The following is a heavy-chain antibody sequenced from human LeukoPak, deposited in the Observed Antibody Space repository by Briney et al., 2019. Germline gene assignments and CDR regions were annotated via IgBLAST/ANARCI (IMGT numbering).Heavy chain of an antibody. V-gene: IGHV3-48*03. Sequence: GGSLRLSCVVSGFTFSIYEMNWDRQAPGKGLEWVSYISSGGGTIYYADSVKGRFTISRDNAKNSLYLQMNSLRAEDTAVYYCARIRADSSGYYYKYFDFWGQGTLVTVSS. CDR1: GFTFSIYE. J-gene: IGHJ4*02. CDR3: ARIRADSSGYYYKYFDF. D-gene: IGHD3-22*01. CDR2: ISSGGGTI.